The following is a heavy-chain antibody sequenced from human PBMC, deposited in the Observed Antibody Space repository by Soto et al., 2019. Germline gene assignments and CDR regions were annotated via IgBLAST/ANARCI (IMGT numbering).Heavy chain of an antibody. D-gene: IGHD3-10*01. CDR3: ARSGGSGSYPMDV. CDR2: INPSGGST. J-gene: IGHJ6*04. V-gene: IGHV1-46*01. CDR1: GYTFTSYY. Sequence: GASVKVSCKASGYTFTSYYMHWVRQAPGQGLEWMGIINPSGGSTGYAQKFQGRVTMTRNTSTSTAYMELSSLRSEDTAVYYCARSGGSGSYPMDVWGKGTTVTVSS.